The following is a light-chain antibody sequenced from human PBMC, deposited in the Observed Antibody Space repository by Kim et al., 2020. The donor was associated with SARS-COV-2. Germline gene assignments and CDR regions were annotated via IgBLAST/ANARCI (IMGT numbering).Light chain of an antibody. CDR3: QVWDSSSDHRV. CDR2: YDR. CDR1: NLGSKS. V-gene: IGLV3-21*04. J-gene: IGLJ3*02. Sequence: APGKTARITCGGNNLGSKSVPWYQQQPGQAPVLVIHYDRDRPSGIPERFSGSNSGNTATLTISRVEAGDEADYYCQVWDSSSDHRVFGGGTQLTVL.